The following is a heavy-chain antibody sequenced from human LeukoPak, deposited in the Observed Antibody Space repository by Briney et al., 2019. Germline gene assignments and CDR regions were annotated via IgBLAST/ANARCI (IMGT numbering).Heavy chain of an antibody. Sequence: AGGSLRLSCAASGFTFSSYAMSWVRQAPGKGLKWVSAITSSGGSTYYADSVKGRFTISRDNSKNTLYLQMNSLRVEDTAVYYCAKDEGDYYGSGRYLFDYWGQETLVTVSS. CDR2: ITSSGGST. CDR3: AKDEGDYYGSGRYLFDY. CDR1: GFTFSSYA. D-gene: IGHD3-10*01. J-gene: IGHJ4*02. V-gene: IGHV3-23*01.